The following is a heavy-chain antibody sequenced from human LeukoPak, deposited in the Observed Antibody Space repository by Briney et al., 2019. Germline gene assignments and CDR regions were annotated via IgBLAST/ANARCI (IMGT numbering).Heavy chain of an antibody. Sequence: SGTLSLTCTVSGGSISSYYWSWIRQPAGKGLEWIGRIYTSGSTNYNPPLESRVTISVDRYKNQFSLKLSSVTAADTAMFYCARVRDPYYYYMDVWGKGTTVTVSS. CDR3: ARVRDPYYYYMDV. CDR2: IYTSGST. D-gene: IGHD5-24*01. V-gene: IGHV4-4*07. J-gene: IGHJ6*03. CDR1: GGSISSYY.